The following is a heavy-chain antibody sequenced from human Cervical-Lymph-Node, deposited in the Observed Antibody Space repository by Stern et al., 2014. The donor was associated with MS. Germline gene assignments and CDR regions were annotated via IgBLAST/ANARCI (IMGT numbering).Heavy chain of an antibody. J-gene: IGHJ5*02. CDR1: GFSFTTHY. V-gene: IGHV1-46*03. Sequence: QVQLVESGAEVKKPGASVNVYCEASGFSFTTHYMHWIRQAPGEGLEVVGMINPNSGTTSYARQFQGRVIITRDTSTSTIYMELTGLRSEDTALYFCTRVQRERRALDHFDPWGQGTLVTVSS. CDR2: INPNSGTT. D-gene: IGHD1-1*01. CDR3: TRVQRERRALDHFDP.